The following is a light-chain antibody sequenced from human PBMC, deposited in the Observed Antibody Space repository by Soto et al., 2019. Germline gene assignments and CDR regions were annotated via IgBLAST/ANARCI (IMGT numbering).Light chain of an antibody. Sequence: QSALTQPPSVSGAPGQRVTISCTRSSSNIGAGYDVHWYQQLPGTAPKLLIYGNSNRPSGVPDRFSGSKSGTSASLAITGLQAEDEADYYCQSSDSSLNVFGTGTKVTVL. V-gene: IGLV1-40*01. CDR1: SSNIGAGYD. CDR2: GNS. CDR3: QSSDSSLNV. J-gene: IGLJ1*01.